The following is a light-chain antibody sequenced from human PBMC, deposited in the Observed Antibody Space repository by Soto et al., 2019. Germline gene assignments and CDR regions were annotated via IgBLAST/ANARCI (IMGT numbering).Light chain of an antibody. CDR2: DDT. CDR1: VGL. J-gene: IGLJ1*01. CDR3: SSYAGSNNPLFV. Sequence: QSVLTQPASVSGSPGQSITISCTGTVGLVSWYQQHPGKVPKLIIYDDTKRPSGVSSRFSGSKSANTASLTVSGLQAEDEADYYCSSYAGSNNPLFVFGTGTKVTVL. V-gene: IGLV2-14*02.